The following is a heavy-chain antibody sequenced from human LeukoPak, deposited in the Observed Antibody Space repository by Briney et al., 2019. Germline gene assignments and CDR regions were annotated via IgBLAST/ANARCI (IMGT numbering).Heavy chain of an antibody. CDR2: IYYRGSA. Sequence: SETLSLTCTVSGDSINSYYWSWIRQPPGKGLEWLGYIYYRGSANYNPSLKSRVTISIDTSKNQFSLKLSSVTAADTAVYYCARGMGPAPGPLFDYWGQGTLVTVSS. CDR1: GDSINSYY. V-gene: IGHV4-59*08. D-gene: IGHD1-26*01. J-gene: IGHJ4*02. CDR3: ARGMGPAPGPLFDY.